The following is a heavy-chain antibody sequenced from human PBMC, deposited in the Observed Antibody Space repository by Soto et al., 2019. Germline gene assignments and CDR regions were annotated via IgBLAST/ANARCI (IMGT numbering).Heavy chain of an antibody. CDR2: ITGNGGTT. V-gene: IGHV3-23*01. J-gene: IGHJ4*02. D-gene: IGHD6-19*01. CDR1: GFTFGNSA. CDR3: AKVRAKGHIAVPFDY. Sequence: PGGSLRLSCAGSGFTFGNSALSWVRQAPGKGLEWVSSITGNGGTTYYADSMKGRLTISRDNSKNTLYLEVNSLRAEDTAIYFCAKVRAKGHIAVPFDYWGQGTQVTVSS.